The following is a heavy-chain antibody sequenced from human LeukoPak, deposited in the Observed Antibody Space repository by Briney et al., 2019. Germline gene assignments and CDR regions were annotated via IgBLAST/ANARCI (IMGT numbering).Heavy chain of an antibody. J-gene: IGHJ4*02. CDR1: GFNFGKSA. V-gene: IGHV3-23*01. D-gene: IGHD6-6*01. CDR2: IRGSGGST. Sequence: PGGSLRLSCAASGFNFGKSAMGWVRQAPGKGLEWVSGIRGSGGSTYYADPVKGRFTISRDTSNNTLFLQMNSLRAEDAAVYYCAKDNVKSSSFIDYWGQGTLVTVSS. CDR3: AKDNVKSSSFIDY.